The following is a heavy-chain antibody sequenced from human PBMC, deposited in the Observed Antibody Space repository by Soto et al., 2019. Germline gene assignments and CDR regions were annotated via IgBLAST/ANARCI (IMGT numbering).Heavy chain of an antibody. V-gene: IGHV1-18*01. CDR1: GYTYTSYG. CDR2: ISAYNGNT. D-gene: IGHD2-15*01. CDR3: ARALPDVVVVAATLRPLNWLDP. Sequence: ASVKVSCKASGYTYTSYGISWVRQAPGQGLEWMGWISAYNGNTNYAQKLQGRVTMTTDTSTSTAYMELRSLRSDDTAVYYCARALPDVVVVAATLRPLNWLDPWGQGTLVTVSS. J-gene: IGHJ5*02.